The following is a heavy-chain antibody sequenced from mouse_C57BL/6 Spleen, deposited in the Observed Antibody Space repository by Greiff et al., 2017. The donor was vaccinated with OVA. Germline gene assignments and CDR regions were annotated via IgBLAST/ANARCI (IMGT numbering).Heavy chain of an antibody. CDR3: AREDHGGFAY. J-gene: IGHJ3*01. CDR1: GFTFSDYY. V-gene: IGHV5-16*01. Sequence: EVQVVESEGGLVQPGSSMKLSCTASGFTFSDYYMAWVRQVPEKGLEWVANINYDGSSTYYLDSLKSRFIISRDNAKNILYLQMSSLKSEDTATYYCAREDHGGFAYWGQGTLVTVSA. CDR2: INYDGSST.